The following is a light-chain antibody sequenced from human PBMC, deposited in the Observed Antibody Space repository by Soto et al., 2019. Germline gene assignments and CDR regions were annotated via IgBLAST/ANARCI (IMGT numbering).Light chain of an antibody. CDR3: QSFDSSLSASWV. J-gene: IGLJ3*02. V-gene: IGLV1-40*01. CDR2: GNI. CDR1: SSNIGAGYD. Sequence: QSVLTQPPSVSGAPGQRVTISCTGSSSNIGAGYDVHWYQQLPGTAPKLLIYGNINRPSGVPDRFSGSKSGTSASLAITGLQAEDEADYYCQSFDSSLSASWVFGGGNKVTVL.